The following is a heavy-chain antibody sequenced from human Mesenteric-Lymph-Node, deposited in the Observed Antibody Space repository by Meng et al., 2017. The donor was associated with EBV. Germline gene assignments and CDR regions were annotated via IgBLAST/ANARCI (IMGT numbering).Heavy chain of an antibody. J-gene: IGHJ4*02. CDR3: TRSIDY. CDR1: GFTFNTHW. Sequence: ASLRLSCAASGFTFNTHWMHWVRQAPGKGLVWVSRINPDGSSIGYADSVKGRFTISRDNAKNTLYLQMNSLRAEDTAVYYCTRSIDYWGQGTLVTVSS. V-gene: IGHV3-74*01. CDR2: INPDGSSI.